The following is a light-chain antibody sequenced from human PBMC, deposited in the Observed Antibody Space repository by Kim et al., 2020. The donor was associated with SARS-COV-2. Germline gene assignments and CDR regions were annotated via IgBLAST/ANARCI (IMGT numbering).Light chain of an antibody. CDR3: QTWGTGIHVV. Sequence: QLVLTQSPSASASRGASVKLTCTLSSEHSTFAIAWHQQRPAEGPRFLMKVFPDGSRDKADGIPDRFSGSSSGAERYLTISSLQSDDEADYYCQTWGTGIHVVFGGGTKLTVL. CDR1: SEHSTFA. CDR2: VFPDGSR. J-gene: IGLJ2*01. V-gene: IGLV4-69*01.